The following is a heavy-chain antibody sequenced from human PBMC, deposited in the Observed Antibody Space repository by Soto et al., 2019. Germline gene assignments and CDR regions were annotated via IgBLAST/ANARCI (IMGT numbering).Heavy chain of an antibody. V-gene: IGHV1-2*02. D-gene: IGHD6-6*01. CDR3: ARAPRGQLGVGAYYYGMDV. CDR1: GYTFTGYY. Sequence: GASVKVSCKASGYTFTGYYMHWVRQAPGQGLEWMGWINPNSGGTNYAQKFQGRVTMTRDTSISTAYMELSRLRSDDTAVYYCARAPRGQLGVGAYYYGMDVWGQGTTVTVSS. J-gene: IGHJ6*02. CDR2: INPNSGGT.